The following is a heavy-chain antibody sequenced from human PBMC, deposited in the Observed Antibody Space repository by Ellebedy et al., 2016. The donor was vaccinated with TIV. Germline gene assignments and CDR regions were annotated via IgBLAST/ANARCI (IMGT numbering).Heavy chain of an antibody. CDR2: INQDGSEE. V-gene: IGHV3-7*03. Sequence: PGGSLRLSCAASGFSFSNYWMTRVRQAPGQGLEWVANINQDGSEEQYVDSVKGRFTISRDNAKNSLYLQMSSLRAEDTAVYYCARDPAGRTWGAFDLWGQGTMATVSS. J-gene: IGHJ3*01. CDR3: ARDPAGRTWGAFDL. D-gene: IGHD1-26*01. CDR1: GFSFSNYW.